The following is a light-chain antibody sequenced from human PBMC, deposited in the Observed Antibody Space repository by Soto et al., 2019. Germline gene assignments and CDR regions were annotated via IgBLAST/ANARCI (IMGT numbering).Light chain of an antibody. CDR1: QSVSSY. J-gene: IGKJ5*01. V-gene: IGKV3-11*01. CDR2: DAS. Sequence: EIVLTQSPATLSLSPGERATLSCRASQSVSSYLAWYQQKPGQAPRLLIYDASNRATGIPARFSGSGSGTDFTITISSLEPEDFAVYYCLQGSNWPITFGQGTRLEIK. CDR3: LQGSNWPIT.